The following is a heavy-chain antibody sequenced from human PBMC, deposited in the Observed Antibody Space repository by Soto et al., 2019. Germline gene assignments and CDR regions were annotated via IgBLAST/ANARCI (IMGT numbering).Heavy chain of an antibody. CDR3: AREGYDFWSGYYLTNDY. CDR1: GYTFTSYA. D-gene: IGHD3-3*01. J-gene: IGHJ4*02. CDR2: INAGNGNT. V-gene: IGHV1-3*01. Sequence: QVQLVQSGAEVKKPGASVKVSCKASGYTFTSYAMHWVRQAPGQRLEWMGWINAGNGNTKYSQKFQGRVTITRDTSASTAYMELSSLRSEDTAVYYCAREGYDFWSGYYLTNDYWGQGTLVTVS.